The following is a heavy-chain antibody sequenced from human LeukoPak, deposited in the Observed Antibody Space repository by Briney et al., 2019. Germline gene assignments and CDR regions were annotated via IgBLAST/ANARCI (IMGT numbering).Heavy chain of an antibody. CDR3: TRGHD. V-gene: IGHV3-7*01. CDR2: INHDGSAK. J-gene: IGHJ4*02. Sequence: PGGSLRLSCAASGFTFSSYWMNWVRQAPGKGLEWVANINHDGSAKNNLDSVKGRFTISRDNGKNSSQLQMNSQRADDTAVYYCTRGHDWGQGTLVTASS. CDR1: GFTFSSYW.